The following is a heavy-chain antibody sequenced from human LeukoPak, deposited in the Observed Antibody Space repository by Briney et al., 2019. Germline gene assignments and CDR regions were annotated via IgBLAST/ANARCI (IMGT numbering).Heavy chain of an antibody. D-gene: IGHD2-21*02. J-gene: IGHJ5*02. CDR1: GFTFSDYY. V-gene: IGHV3-21*01. CDR3: ARVTRSPFGWFDP. Sequence: PGGSLRLSCAASGFTFSDYYMNWVRQAPGRGLEWVSSISSSSSYIYYTDSVKGRFTISRDNAKNSLYLQMNSLRVEDTAVYYCARVTRSPFGWFDPWGQGTLVTVSS. CDR2: ISSSSSYI.